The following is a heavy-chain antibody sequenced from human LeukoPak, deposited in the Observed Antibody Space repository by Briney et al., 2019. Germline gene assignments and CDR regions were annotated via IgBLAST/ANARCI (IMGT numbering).Heavy chain of an antibody. J-gene: IGHJ4*02. Sequence: GASVKVSCKASGYPFESYGMTWVRQAPGQGLEWIGWISGFNGNTNYSQTFQGRVTMPTDAVSSTAYVELRGLRLDDKGIIYCARGGSYRSESIDYWGQGTLVTVSS. V-gene: IGHV1-18*01. CDR3: ARGGSYRSESIDY. CDR2: ISGFNGNT. CDR1: GYPFESYG. D-gene: IGHD3-16*02.